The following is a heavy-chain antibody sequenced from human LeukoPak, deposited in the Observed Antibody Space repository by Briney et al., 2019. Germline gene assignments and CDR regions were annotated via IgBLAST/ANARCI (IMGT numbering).Heavy chain of an antibody. Sequence: SVKVSCKASGGTFSSYAISWVRQAPGQGLEWMGGIIPIFGTANYAQKFQGRVTITADESTGTAYMELSSLRSEDTAVYYCARGGIGDLGWNYDYYYYYMDVWGKGTPVTVSS. CDR3: ARGGIGDLGWNYDYYYYYMDV. D-gene: IGHD1-7*01. J-gene: IGHJ6*03. CDR1: GGTFSSYA. V-gene: IGHV1-69*13. CDR2: IIPIFGTA.